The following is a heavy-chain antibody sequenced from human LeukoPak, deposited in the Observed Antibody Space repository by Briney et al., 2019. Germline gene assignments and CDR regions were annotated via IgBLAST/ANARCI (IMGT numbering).Heavy chain of an antibody. Sequence: GGSLRLSCAASGFTFSSYWMSWVRQAPGKGLEWVANIKQDGSEKYYVDSVKGRFTISRDNAKNSLYLQMNSLRAEDTAVYYCARSTRDGTGANYFDYWGQGTLVTVSS. CDR2: IKQDGSEK. V-gene: IGHV3-7*01. CDR1: GFTFSSYW. CDR3: ARSTRDGTGANYFDY. J-gene: IGHJ4*02. D-gene: IGHD3-10*01.